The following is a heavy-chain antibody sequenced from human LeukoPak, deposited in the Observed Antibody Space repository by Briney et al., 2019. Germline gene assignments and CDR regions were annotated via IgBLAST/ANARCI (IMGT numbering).Heavy chain of an antibody. J-gene: IGHJ4*02. CDR1: GYTFTSYA. Sequence: GASVKVSCKASGYTFTSYAMHWVRQAPGQRLEWMGWINAGNGNTKYSQKFQGRVTITRDTSASTAYMELSSLRSEDTAVYYCATQYCSSTSCYHFDYWGQGTLVTVSS. V-gene: IGHV1-3*01. CDR3: ATQYCSSTSCYHFDY. CDR2: INAGNGNT. D-gene: IGHD2-2*01.